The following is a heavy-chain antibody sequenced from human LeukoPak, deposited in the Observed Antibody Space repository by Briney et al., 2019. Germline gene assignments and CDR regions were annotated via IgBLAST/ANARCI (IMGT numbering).Heavy chain of an antibody. D-gene: IGHD5-18*01. Sequence: GGSLRLSCAASGFTFSSYAMSRVRQAPGKGLEWVSAISGSGGSTYYADSVKGRFTISRDNSKNTLYLQMSSLRAEDTAVYYCAKIPEYSYGYYFDYWGQGTLVTVSS. CDR2: ISGSGGST. CDR3: AKIPEYSYGYYFDY. V-gene: IGHV3-23*01. J-gene: IGHJ4*02. CDR1: GFTFSSYA.